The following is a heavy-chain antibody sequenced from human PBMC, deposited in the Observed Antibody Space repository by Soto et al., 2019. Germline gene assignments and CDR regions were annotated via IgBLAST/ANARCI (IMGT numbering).Heavy chain of an antibody. CDR2: IIPMFGNP. J-gene: IGHJ6*02. Sequence: GSQAQVSCKASAGTFSKYGICWVRQAPGQGLEWLGRIIPMFGNPNYAEKFQSSVTISADEWTTTAYMQLSSPRSADTAAYFCARPLRNRNFYHGLAVWGQGTTVTVSS. CDR3: ARPLRNRNFYHGLAV. V-gene: IGHV1-69*15. CDR1: AGTFSKYG. D-gene: IGHD2-21*02.